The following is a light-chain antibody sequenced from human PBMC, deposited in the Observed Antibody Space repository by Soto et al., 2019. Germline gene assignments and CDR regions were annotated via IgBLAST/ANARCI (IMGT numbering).Light chain of an antibody. CDR3: QQYYSTPCT. CDR1: QLVLYSSINKNY. V-gene: IGKV4-1*01. CDR2: WAS. J-gene: IGKJ1*01. Sequence: DIVMTQSPDSLAVSLGERATINCKSSQLVLYSSINKNYLTWYQQKPGQPPKLLIYWASTRASGVTDRFSGSGFGKVVVFHISSHQGEDVAVYKCQQYYSTPCTFGHVTKVELK.